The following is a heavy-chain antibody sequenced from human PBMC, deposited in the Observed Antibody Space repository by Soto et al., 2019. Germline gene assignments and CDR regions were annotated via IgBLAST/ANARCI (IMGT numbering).Heavy chain of an antibody. CDR2: INPNSGGT. Sequence: GASVKVSCKASGYTFTGYYMHWVRQAPGQGLEWMGWINPNSGGTNYAQKFQGWVTMTRDTSISTAYMELSWLRSDDTAVYYCARDLRTGTHQYYYYYGMDVWGQGTTVTVSS. D-gene: IGHD1-1*01. CDR1: GYTFTGYY. CDR3: ARDLRTGTHQYYYYYGMDV. V-gene: IGHV1-2*04. J-gene: IGHJ6*02.